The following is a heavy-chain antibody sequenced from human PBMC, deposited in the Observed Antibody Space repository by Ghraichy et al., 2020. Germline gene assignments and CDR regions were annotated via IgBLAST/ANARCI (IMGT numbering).Heavy chain of an antibody. CDR1: GFTFSSYA. CDR3: VLGGSGYFYWGLLDI. Sequence: GGSLRLSCAASGFTFSSYAMSWVRQAPGKGLEWVSAISGSGGSTYYADSVKGRFTISRDNSKNTLYLQMNSLRAEDTAVYYCVLGGSGYFYWGLLDIWGQGTLVTVSS. CDR2: ISGSGGST. J-gene: IGHJ3*02. V-gene: IGHV3-23*01. D-gene: IGHD3-22*01.